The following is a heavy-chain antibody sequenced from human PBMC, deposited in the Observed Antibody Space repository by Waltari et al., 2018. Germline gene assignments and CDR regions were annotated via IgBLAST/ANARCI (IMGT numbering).Heavy chain of an antibody. CDR1: GSSIRGSNS. CDR2: IYTSWST. V-gene: IGHV4-61*02. J-gene: IGHJ4*02. Sequence: QVQLQESGPGLVKPSQTLSLPCPVSGSSIRGSNSWTWIRPPAGKGLEWIGLIYTSWSTNYNPSLKSRVTISVDASKNQFSLKLSSVTAADTAVYYCARELGNWGQGTLVTVSA. CDR3: ARELGN.